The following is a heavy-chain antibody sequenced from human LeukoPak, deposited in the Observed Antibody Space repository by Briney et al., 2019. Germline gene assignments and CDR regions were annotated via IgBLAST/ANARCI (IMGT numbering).Heavy chain of an antibody. CDR2: MNPNSGNT. D-gene: IGHD1-26*01. CDR1: GYTFTDYY. CDR3: ARTYLGSYLVYYYYYYMDV. J-gene: IGHJ6*03. V-gene: IGHV1-8*02. Sequence: GASVKVSCNASGYTFTDYYMHWVRQAPEQGLEWMGWMNPNSGNTGYAQKFQGRVTMTRNTSISTAYMELSSLRSEDTAVYYCARTYLGSYLVYYYYYYMDVWGKGTTVTISS.